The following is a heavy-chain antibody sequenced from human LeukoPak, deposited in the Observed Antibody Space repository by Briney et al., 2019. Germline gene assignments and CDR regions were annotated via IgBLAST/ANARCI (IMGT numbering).Heavy chain of an antibody. J-gene: IGHJ4*02. Sequence: SETLSLTCTVSGGSISSGDYYWSWIRQPPGKGLEWIGYIYYSGSTYYNPSLKNRVTISVDTSKNQFSLKLSSVTAADTAVYYCARDSIVVRGVFDYWGQGTLVTVSS. CDR2: IYYSGST. CDR1: GGSISSGDYY. D-gene: IGHD3-10*01. V-gene: IGHV4-30-4*01. CDR3: ARDSIVVRGVFDY.